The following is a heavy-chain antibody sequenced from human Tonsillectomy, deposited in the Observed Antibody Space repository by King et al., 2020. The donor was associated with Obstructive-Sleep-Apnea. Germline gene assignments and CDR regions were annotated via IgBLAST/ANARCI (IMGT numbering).Heavy chain of an antibody. CDR1: GCTFGDSA. CDR2: SSSKADGATT. CDR3: TRWGITTTLFDY. V-gene: IGHV3-49*03. D-gene: IGHD1-14*01. J-gene: IGHJ4*02. Sequence: GGGGGRGGRWLRLAGTASGCTFGDSAMTWFRQAPGKGLEYIGFSSSKADGATTEYAASVKGRFIISRADSKSIAYLQVNSLKTEDTAVYYCTRWGITTTLFDYWGQGTLVTVSS.